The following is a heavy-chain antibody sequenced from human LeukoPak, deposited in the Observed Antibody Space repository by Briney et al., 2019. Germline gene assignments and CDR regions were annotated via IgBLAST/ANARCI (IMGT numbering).Heavy chain of an antibody. Sequence: GRSLRLSCAASGFTFDDYAMHWVRQAPGKGLEWVSGISWNSGSIGYADSVKGRFTISRDNAKNFLYLQMNSLRAEDTALYYCAAVGGSYLANDYWGQGTLVTVSS. CDR2: ISWNSGSI. V-gene: IGHV3-9*01. J-gene: IGHJ4*02. D-gene: IGHD1-26*01. CDR1: GFTFDDYA. CDR3: AAVGGSYLANDY.